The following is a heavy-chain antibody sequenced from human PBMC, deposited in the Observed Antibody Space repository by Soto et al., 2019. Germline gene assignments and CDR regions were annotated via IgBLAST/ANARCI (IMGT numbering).Heavy chain of an antibody. Sequence: QVKLVQSGAEVKKPGSSVKVSCKASGGTFSSYAISWVRQAPGQGLEWMGGIIPIFGTANYAQKFQGSVTSTAAKATSTAYREMSSLRAEDTAVSYCARGTAAAGTGGPDYYYGMDVWGQGSTVTVS. CDR3: ARGTAAAGTGGPDYYYGMDV. D-gene: IGHD6-13*01. V-gene: IGHV1-69*06. J-gene: IGHJ6*02. CDR2: IIPIFGTA. CDR1: GGTFSSYA.